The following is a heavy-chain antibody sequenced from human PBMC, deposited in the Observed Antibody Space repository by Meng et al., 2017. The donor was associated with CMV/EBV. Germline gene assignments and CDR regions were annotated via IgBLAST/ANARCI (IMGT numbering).Heavy chain of an antibody. D-gene: IGHD6-13*01. Sequence: GESLKISCAASGFTFSCSAMHWVRQASGKGLEWVGRIRSKANSYATAYAATVKGRFTISRDDSKNTAYLQMNSLKTEDTAVYYCTSRYFSSSWYWFDPWGQGTLVTVSS. J-gene: IGHJ5*02. CDR3: TSRYFSSSWYWFDP. CDR2: IRSKANSYAT. V-gene: IGHV3-73*01. CDR1: GFTFSCSA.